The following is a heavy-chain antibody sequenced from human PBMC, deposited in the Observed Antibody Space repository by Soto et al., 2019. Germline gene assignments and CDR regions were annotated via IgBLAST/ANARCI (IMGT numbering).Heavy chain of an antibody. Sequence: GGSLDLSFAASVFRFCTYNMDWVRQAPGKGPEWIAHISTTSFTIYYAYSVKGRFTISRDNDRNSLYLEMNSLRDEDTAVYYCARDRCYDGTCYSASDSWGQGTLVTVS. CDR3: ARDRCYDGTCYSASDS. J-gene: IGHJ5*01. CDR2: ISTTSFTI. V-gene: IGHV3-48*02. D-gene: IGHD2-15*01. CDR1: VFRFCTYN.